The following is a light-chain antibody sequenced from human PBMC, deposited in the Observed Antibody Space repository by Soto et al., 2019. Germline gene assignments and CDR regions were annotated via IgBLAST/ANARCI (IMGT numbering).Light chain of an antibody. J-gene: IGKJ4*01. CDR1: QSISSY. CDR2: GAF. Sequence: EVVLTQSPDTLSLPPGERATLSCRASQSISSYLAWYQQKPGQAPRLLIYGAFTRATGIPARFSGTGSGTEFTLTISSLQSEDFALYYCQQRSNWFTFGGGTKVDIK. V-gene: IGKV3-11*01. CDR3: QQRSNWFT.